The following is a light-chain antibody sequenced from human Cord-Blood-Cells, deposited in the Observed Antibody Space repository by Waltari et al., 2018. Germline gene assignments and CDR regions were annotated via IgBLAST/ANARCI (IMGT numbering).Light chain of an antibody. CDR2: KDS. CDR3: YSAADNTWV. V-gene: IGLV3-27*01. J-gene: IGLJ3*02. CDR1: VLAKKY. Sequence: SYELTQPSSVSVSPGQTARITCSGDVLAKKYARWFQQKPGQAPVLVIYKDSERPSGIPERFSGSSSGTTVTLTISGGEVEDEADYYCYSAADNTWVFGGGTKLTVL.